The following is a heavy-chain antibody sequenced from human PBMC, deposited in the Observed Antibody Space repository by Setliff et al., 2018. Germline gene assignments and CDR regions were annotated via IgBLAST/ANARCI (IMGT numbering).Heavy chain of an antibody. D-gene: IGHD1-1*01. CDR2: VYYSGST. J-gene: IGHJ4*02. CDR1: GVSIANTASY. V-gene: IGHV4-31*03. Sequence: KPSETLSLTCNVSGVSIANTASYWSWIRQPAGKGLEWIGYVYYSGSTYYNPSLKSRVTISVDTSKNQFSLKLSSVTAADTAVYYCAKGGGRYHSDSWGQGILVTVSS. CDR3: AKGGGRYHSDS.